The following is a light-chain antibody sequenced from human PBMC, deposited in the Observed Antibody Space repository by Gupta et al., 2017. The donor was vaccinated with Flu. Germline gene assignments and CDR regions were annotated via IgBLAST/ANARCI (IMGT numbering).Light chain of an antibody. CDR2: RNN. J-gene: IGLJ2*01. CDR1: SSNVGSNS. Sequence: QSVLTQPPSASGTPGQRVSLSCSGSSSNVGSNSVHWYQQLPGTAPKLLIFRNNQRPSGVPDRFSGSKSGASASLAIXGXRSDDEXDYYCASWDDSLSAVVFGGGTKLTVL. CDR3: ASWDDSLSAVV. V-gene: IGLV1-47*01.